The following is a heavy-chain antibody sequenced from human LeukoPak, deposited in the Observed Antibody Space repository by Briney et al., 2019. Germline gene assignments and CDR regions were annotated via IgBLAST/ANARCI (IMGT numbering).Heavy chain of an antibody. D-gene: IGHD3-22*01. CDR3: ARVLSTVTMIVVVNGPFDY. CDR1: GYTFTGYY. Sequence: GASVKVSCKASGYTFTGYYMHWVRQAPGQGLEWMGWINPNSGGTNYAQKFQGRVTMTRDTSISTAYMELRSLRSDDTAVYYCARVLSTVTMIVVVNGPFDYWGQRTLVTVSS. J-gene: IGHJ4*02. V-gene: IGHV1-2*02. CDR2: INPNSGGT.